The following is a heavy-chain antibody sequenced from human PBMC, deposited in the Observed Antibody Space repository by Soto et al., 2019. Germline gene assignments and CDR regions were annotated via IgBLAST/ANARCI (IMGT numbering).Heavy chain of an antibody. CDR2: IYYSGST. V-gene: IGHV4-31*03. CDR3: ARGETGSAQYSSHLYSYYGMDV. D-gene: IGHD6-6*01. Sequence: SETLSLTCTVSGGSISSGGYYWSWIRQHPGKGLEWIGYIYYSGSTYYNPSLKSRVTISVDTSKNQFSLKLSSVTAADTAVYYCARGETGSAQYSSHLYSYYGMDVWGQGTTVTVSS. CDR1: GGSISSGGYY. J-gene: IGHJ6*02.